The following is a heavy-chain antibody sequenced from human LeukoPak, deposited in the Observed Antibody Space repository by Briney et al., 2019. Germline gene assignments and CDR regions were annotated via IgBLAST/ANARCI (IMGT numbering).Heavy chain of an antibody. V-gene: IGHV3-23*05. Sequence: GGSLRLSCAASGFTFINYSMTWVRQVPGKGLEWVSSIGSAGTYVYYADSVKGRFTISRDNSKNTLYLQMNSLRAEDTAVYYCAKRRIAVAGLFDYWGQGTLVTVSS. CDR3: AKRRIAVAGLFDY. CDR1: GFTFINYS. J-gene: IGHJ4*02. D-gene: IGHD6-19*01. CDR2: IGSAGTYV.